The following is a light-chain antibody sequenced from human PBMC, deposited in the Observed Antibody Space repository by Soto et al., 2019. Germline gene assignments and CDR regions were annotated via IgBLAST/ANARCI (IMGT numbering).Light chain of an antibody. CDR1: QSVSSY. CDR3: QQRSNWPYP. CDR2: DAS. J-gene: IGKJ5*01. V-gene: IGKV3-11*01. Sequence: EIVMKQSPGTLSVSPGERATLSCRASQSVSSYLAWYQQKPGQAPRLLIYDASNRATGIPARFSGSGSGTDFTLTISILEAEDFAVYYCQQRSNWPYPFGQGARPEI.